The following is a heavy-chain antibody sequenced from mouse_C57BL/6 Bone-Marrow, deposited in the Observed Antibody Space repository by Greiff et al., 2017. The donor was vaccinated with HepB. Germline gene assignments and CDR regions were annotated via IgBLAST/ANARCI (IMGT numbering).Heavy chain of an antibody. Sequence: QVQLQQSGPGLVQPSQSLSITCTVSGFSLTSYGVHWVRQSPGKGLEWLGVIWSGGSTDYNAAFISRLSISKDNSKSQVFFKMNSLKADDTAIYYCASSSRATVVAHWYFDVWGTGTTVTVSS. CDR2: IWSGGST. J-gene: IGHJ1*03. V-gene: IGHV2-2*01. CDR3: ASSSRATVVAHWYFDV. CDR1: GFSLTSYG. D-gene: IGHD1-1*01.